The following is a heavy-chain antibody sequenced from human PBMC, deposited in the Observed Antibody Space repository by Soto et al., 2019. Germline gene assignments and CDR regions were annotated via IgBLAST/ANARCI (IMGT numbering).Heavy chain of an antibody. CDR2: ISSSSSYI. CDR3: ARARIVGATIPGFP. J-gene: IGHJ5*02. CDR1: GFTFSSYS. Sequence: GGSLRLSCAASGFTFSSYSMNWVRQAPGEGLEWVSSISSSSSYIYYADSVKGRFTISRDNAKNSLYLQMNSLRAEDTAVYYCARARIVGATIPGFPWGQGTQVTAPQ. D-gene: IGHD1-26*01. V-gene: IGHV3-21*01.